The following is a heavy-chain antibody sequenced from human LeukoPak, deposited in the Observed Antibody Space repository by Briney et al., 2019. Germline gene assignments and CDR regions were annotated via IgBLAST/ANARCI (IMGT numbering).Heavy chain of an antibody. D-gene: IGHD2-2*01. CDR1: GFTVSSNY. CDR3: ARVWCSSTSCQYDDY. Sequence: GGSLRLSCAASGFTVSSNYMSWVRQAPGKGLEWVSVIYSGGSTYYADSVKGRFTISRDNSKNTLYLQMNSLRAEDTAVYYCARVWCSSTSCQYDDYWGQGTLVTVSS. J-gene: IGHJ4*02. V-gene: IGHV3-66*02. CDR2: IYSGGST.